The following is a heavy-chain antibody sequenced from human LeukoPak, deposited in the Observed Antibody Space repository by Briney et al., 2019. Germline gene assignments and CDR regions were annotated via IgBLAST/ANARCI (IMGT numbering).Heavy chain of an antibody. CDR3: AKPLKGTVTTDAFDI. Sequence: GGSLRLSCAASGFTFSSYSMNWVRQAPGKGLEWVSSISSSSSYIYYADSVKGRFTISRDNAKNTLYLLMNSLRAEDTAVYYCAKPLKGTVTTDAFDIWGQGTMVTVSS. CDR2: ISSSSSYI. D-gene: IGHD4-17*01. CDR1: GFTFSSYS. J-gene: IGHJ3*02. V-gene: IGHV3-21*04.